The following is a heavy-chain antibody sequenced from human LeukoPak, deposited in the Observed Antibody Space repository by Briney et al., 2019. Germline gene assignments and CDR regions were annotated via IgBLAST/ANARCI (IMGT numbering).Heavy chain of an antibody. J-gene: IGHJ5*02. CDR3: ATRGRGFDWFDP. V-gene: IGHV1-24*01. Sequence: KVSWKVSGYTLTELSMHWVRQAPGKGLEWMGGFDPEDGETIYAQKFQGRVTMTEDTSTDTAYMELSSLRSEDTAVYYCATRGRGFDWFDPWGQGTLVTVSS. D-gene: IGHD3-10*01. CDR1: GYTLTELS. CDR2: FDPEDGET.